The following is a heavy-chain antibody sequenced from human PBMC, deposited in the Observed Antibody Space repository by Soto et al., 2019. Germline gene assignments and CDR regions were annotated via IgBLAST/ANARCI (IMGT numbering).Heavy chain of an antibody. V-gene: IGHV4-30-2*01. CDR2: IYHSGST. D-gene: IGHD5-12*01. Sequence: QLQLQESGSGLVKPSQTLSLTCAVSGGSLSSGGCSWSWLRQPPGMGLEWIGYIYHSGSTYYNPSLKRRVTIAVDRTKNQFALKLSSVTAADTAVYCCAAGGGLPRYYWGQGTLVTVSS. J-gene: IGHJ4*02. CDR3: AAGGGLPRYY. CDR1: GGSLSSGGCS.